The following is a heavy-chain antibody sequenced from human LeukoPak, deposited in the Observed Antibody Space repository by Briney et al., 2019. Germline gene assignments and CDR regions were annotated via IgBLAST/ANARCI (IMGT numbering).Heavy chain of an antibody. CDR1: GGSISSYY. V-gene: IGHV4-4*07. J-gene: IGHJ6*03. Sequence: SETLSLTCTVSGGSISSYYWSWIRQPAGKGLEWIGRIYTSGRTNYNPSLKSRVTMSVDTSKNQFSLKLSSVTAADTAVYYCARGLRGITIFGVVPGYYYYMDVWGKGTTVTVSS. CDR3: ARGLRGITIFGVVPGYYYYMDV. CDR2: IYTSGRT. D-gene: IGHD3-3*01.